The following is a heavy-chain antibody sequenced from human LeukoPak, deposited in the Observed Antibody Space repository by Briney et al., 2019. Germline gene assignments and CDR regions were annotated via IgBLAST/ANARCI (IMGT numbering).Heavy chain of an antibody. J-gene: IGHJ4*02. CDR2: INPNSGGT. D-gene: IGHD6-19*01. Sequence: GASVKVSCKASGYTFTGYYMHWVRQAPGQGLEWMGWINPNSGGTNYAQKFQGRVTMTRDTSISTAYMELSRLRSDDTAVYYCARVSSRDSSSGGYWGQGTLVTVSS. V-gene: IGHV1-2*02. CDR1: GYTFTGYY. CDR3: ARVSSRDSSSGGY.